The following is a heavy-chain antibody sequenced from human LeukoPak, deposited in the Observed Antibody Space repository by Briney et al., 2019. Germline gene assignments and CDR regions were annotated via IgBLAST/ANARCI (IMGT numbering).Heavy chain of an antibody. CDR1: GFTFDNYA. J-gene: IGHJ4*02. CDR2: ISWNGGST. CDR3: AKAVDTAMVTHFDY. Sequence: GRSLRLSCAASGFTFDNYAMRWVRQAPGKGLEWVSGISWNGGSTGYADSVKGRFTISRDKAKNSLYLQMNSLRAEDMALYYCAKAVDTAMVTHFDYWGQGTLVTVSS. D-gene: IGHD5-18*01. V-gene: IGHV3-9*03.